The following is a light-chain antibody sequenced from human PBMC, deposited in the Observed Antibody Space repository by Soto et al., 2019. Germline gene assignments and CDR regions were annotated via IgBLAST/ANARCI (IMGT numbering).Light chain of an antibody. CDR3: QHSYSTPV. J-gene: IGKJ3*01. CDR2: AAS. Sequence: DIQMTQSPSSLSASVGDRVTSTCRASQSIRSSLNWYQQKPGKAPKLLIYAASCLVSGVPSRFSGSFSGTDFTLTISSLQPEDSATDYCQHSYSTPVFGPGTKVHIK. CDR1: QSIRSS. V-gene: IGKV1-39*01.